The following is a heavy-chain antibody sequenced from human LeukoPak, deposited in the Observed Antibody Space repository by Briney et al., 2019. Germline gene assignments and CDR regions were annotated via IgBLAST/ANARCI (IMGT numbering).Heavy chain of an antibody. CDR1: GYTLTGYY. CDR3: ARVLLCTNGVCLNWFDP. D-gene: IGHD2-8*01. V-gene: IGHV1-2*02. CDR2: INPNSGGT. J-gene: IGHJ5*02. Sequence: ASVKVSCKASGYTLTGYYMHWVRQAPGQGLEWMGWINPNSGGTNYAQKFQGRVTMTRDTSISTAYMELSRLRSDDTAVYYCARVLLCTNGVCLNWFDPWGQGTLVTVSS.